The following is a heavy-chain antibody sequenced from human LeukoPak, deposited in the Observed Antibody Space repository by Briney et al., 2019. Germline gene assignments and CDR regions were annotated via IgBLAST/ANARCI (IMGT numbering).Heavy chain of an antibody. CDR3: ARDRSPYDSSRTDGD. D-gene: IGHD3-22*01. CDR2: ISSSGSTI. Sequence: PGGSLRLSCAASGFTFSSYEMNWVRQAPGKGLEWVSYISSSGSTIYYEDSVKGRFTISRDNAKNSLYLQMNSLRAEDTAVYYCARDRSPYDSSRTDGDWGQGTLVSVSS. V-gene: IGHV3-48*03. CDR1: GFTFSSYE. J-gene: IGHJ4*02.